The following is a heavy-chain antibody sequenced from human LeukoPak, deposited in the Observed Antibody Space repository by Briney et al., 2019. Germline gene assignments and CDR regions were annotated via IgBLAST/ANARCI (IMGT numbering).Heavy chain of an antibody. CDR2: ISWSSGII. CDR1: GFIFDDHG. J-gene: IGHJ3*02. V-gene: IGHV3-9*01. Sequence: GGSLRLSCAASGFIFDDHGMHWVRRAPGKGLEWVSVISWSSGIIGHADSVKGRFTISRDNAKNSLDLQMESLRAEDTAVYYCAKDTGSPADAITMEDNAFDIWGQGTMVTVSS. D-gene: IGHD3-3*01. CDR3: AKDTGSPADAITMEDNAFDI.